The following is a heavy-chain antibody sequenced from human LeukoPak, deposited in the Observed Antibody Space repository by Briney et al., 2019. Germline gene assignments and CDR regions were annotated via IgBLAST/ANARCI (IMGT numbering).Heavy chain of an antibody. CDR1: GFTFSSHS. CDR2: ITTSNYI. D-gene: IGHD2-15*01. CDR3: VREPARGGSFDY. V-gene: IGHV3-21*01. Sequence: PGGSLRLSCVVSGFTFSSHSVNWVRQAPGKGLEWVLSITTSNYIFYADSVKGRFTISRDNAKNSLYLQMNGLRAEDTAVYYCVREPARGGSFDYWGQGTLVTVSS. J-gene: IGHJ4*02.